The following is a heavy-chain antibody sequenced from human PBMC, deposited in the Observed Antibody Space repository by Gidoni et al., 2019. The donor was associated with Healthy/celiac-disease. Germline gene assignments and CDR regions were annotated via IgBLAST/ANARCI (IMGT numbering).Heavy chain of an antibody. D-gene: IGHD3-22*01. CDR2: IYYSGST. CDR3: ARRKNYYDSSGYSPFFDY. J-gene: IGHJ4*02. Sequence: QLQLQESGPGLVKPSETLSLTCTVSGGSISSRSYYWGWIRQPPGKGLEWIGSIYYSGSTYYNPSLKSRVTISVDTSKNQFSLKLSSVTAADTAVYYCARRKNYYDSSGYSPFFDYWGQGTLVTV. V-gene: IGHV4-39*01. CDR1: GGSISSRSYY.